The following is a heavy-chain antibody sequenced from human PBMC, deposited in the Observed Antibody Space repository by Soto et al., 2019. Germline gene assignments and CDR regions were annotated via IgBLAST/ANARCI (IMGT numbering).Heavy chain of an antibody. CDR3: ARGTSGWHIDY. CDR2: IKSDGSDT. CDR1: GFTFSAYW. V-gene: IGHV3-74*01. Sequence: GGSLRLSCAASGFTFSAYWMHWVRQVPGKELVCVSRIKSDGSDTHYADSVKGRFTISRDNAKNTLYLQMSSLRDEDTAIYYCARGTSGWHIDYWGQGTVVTVSS. J-gene: IGHJ4*02. D-gene: IGHD6-19*01.